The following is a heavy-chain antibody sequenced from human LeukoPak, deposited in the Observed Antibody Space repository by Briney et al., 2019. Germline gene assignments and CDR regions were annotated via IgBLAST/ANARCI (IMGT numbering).Heavy chain of an antibody. V-gene: IGHV3-53*01. Sequence: GGSLRLSCAASGFTVSSNYMSWVRQAPGKGLEWVSVIYSGGSTYYADSVKGRFTISRDNSKNTLYLQMNSLRAEDTAVYYCARVDCSSLNCYEGFWGQGTLVTVSS. CDR1: GFTVSSNY. J-gene: IGHJ4*02. D-gene: IGHD2-2*01. CDR3: ARVDCSSLNCYEGF. CDR2: IYSGGST.